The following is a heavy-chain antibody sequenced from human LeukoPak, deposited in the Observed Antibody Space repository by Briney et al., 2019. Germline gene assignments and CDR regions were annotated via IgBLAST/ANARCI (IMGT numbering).Heavy chain of an antibody. CDR3: ARRSYSSGWPFDS. J-gene: IGHJ4*02. CDR1: GGSFSDYY. D-gene: IGHD6-19*01. Sequence: PSETLSLTCAVYGGSFSDYYWTWIRQPPGKGLEWIGEINNSGSTNYNPSLKSRVTISVDTSKNQFSLKVSSVTAADTAVYYCARRSYSSGWPFDSWGQGTPVTVSS. CDR2: INNSGST. V-gene: IGHV4-34*01.